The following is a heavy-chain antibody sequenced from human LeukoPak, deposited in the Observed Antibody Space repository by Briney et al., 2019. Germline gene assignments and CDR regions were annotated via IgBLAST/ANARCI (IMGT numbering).Heavy chain of an antibody. V-gene: IGHV3-48*01. CDR1: GFTFSSYA. D-gene: IGHD6-13*01. CDR3: ARDGASIAAAGSGSDY. J-gene: IGHJ4*02. CDR2: IRSSDSTI. Sequence: PGRSLRLSCAASGFTFSSYAMHWVRQAPGKGLEWVSYIRSSDSTIYYADSVKGRFTISRDNAKNSLYLQMNSLRAEDTAVYYCARDGASIAAAGSGSDYWGQGTLVTVSS.